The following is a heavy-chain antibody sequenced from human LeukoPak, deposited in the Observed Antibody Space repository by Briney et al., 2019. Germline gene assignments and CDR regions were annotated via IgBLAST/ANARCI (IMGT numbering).Heavy chain of an antibody. CDR2: INPSGGST. CDR3: ASGIAVAGTLGY. D-gene: IGHD6-19*01. CDR1: GYTFTGYY. J-gene: IGHJ4*02. Sequence: ASVKVSCKASGYTFTGYYMHWARQAPGQGLEWMGIINPSGGSTSYAQKFQGRVTMTRDTSTSTVYMELSSLRSEDTAVYYCASGIAVAGTLGYWGQGTLVTVSS. V-gene: IGHV1-46*01.